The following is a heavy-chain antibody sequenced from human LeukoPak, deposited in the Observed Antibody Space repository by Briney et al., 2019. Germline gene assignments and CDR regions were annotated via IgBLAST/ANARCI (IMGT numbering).Heavy chain of an antibody. CDR2: IYTSGST. Sequence: PSETLSLTCTVSGGSMSSYYWSWIRQPAGKGLEWIGRIYTSGSTNYNPSLKSRVTMSVDTSKNQFSLKLSSVTAADTAVYYCAREPPESQQLVESWFDPWGQGTLVTVSS. J-gene: IGHJ5*02. CDR1: GGSMSSYY. V-gene: IGHV4-4*07. CDR3: AREPPESQQLVESWFDP. D-gene: IGHD6-13*01.